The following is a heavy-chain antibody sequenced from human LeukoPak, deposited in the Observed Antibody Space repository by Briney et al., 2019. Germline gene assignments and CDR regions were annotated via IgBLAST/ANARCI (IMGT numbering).Heavy chain of an antibody. D-gene: IGHD3-22*01. V-gene: IGHV3-21*01. CDR1: GFTFSSYS. CDR2: ISSSSSYI. CDR3: ARSSGYYYALGN. Sequence: GGSLRLSCAASGFTFSSYSMNWVRQAPGKGLEWVSSISSSSSYIYYADSVKGRFTISRDNAKNSLYLQMNSLRAEDTAVYYCARSSGYYYALGNWGQGTLVTVSS. J-gene: IGHJ4*02.